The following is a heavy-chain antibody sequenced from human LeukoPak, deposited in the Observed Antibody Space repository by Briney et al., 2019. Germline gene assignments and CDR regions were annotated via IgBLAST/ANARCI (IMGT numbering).Heavy chain of an antibody. V-gene: IGHV1-69*04. CDR3: ARVGYVGLRLGELSLYFDY. CDR2: IIPILNTS. D-gene: IGHD3-16*02. CDR1: GDTFNTYG. Sequence: ASVKVSCKVSGDTFNTYGISWVRQAPGQGLEWMGRIIPILNTSKYAQRFQGRLTITADKSSNTAYMELRSLRSDDTAVYYCARVGYVGLRLGELSLYFDYWGQGTLVTVSS. J-gene: IGHJ4*02.